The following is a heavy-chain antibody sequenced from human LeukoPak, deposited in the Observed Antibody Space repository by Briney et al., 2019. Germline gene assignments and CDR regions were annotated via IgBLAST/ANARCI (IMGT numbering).Heavy chain of an antibody. J-gene: IGHJ4*02. V-gene: IGHV3-48*03. CDR1: GFTFSSYE. CDR2: ISGSGVTM. D-gene: IGHD6-19*01. Sequence: PGGSLRLSCAASGFTFSSYEMNWVRQAPGRALEWVSYISGSGVTMYYADSVKGRFTISRDDAKNSLYLQMNSLRAEDTAVYYCAREDIRLDYFDYWGQGTLVTVSS. CDR3: AREDIRLDYFDY.